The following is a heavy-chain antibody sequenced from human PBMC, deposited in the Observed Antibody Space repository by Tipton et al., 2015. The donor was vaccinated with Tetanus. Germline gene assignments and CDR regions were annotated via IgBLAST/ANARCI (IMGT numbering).Heavy chain of an antibody. CDR2: IFPVYGTA. D-gene: IGHD2-15*01. V-gene: IGHV1-69*01. Sequence: QSGPEVKTPGSSVRVSCKTSGGTFRTYAISWVRQAPGQGLEWMGGIFPVYGTANYAPQFQGRVTITADEPTGTAYMELNSLISEDTAVYYCARPDRYCSGGSCYLALDSWGQGTLVTVST. CDR1: GGTFRTYA. CDR3: ARPDRYCSGGSCYLALDS. J-gene: IGHJ4*02.